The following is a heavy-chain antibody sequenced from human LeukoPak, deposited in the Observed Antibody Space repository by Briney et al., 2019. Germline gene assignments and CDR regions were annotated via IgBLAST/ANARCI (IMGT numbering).Heavy chain of an antibody. CDR2: IYYSGST. Sequence: SETLSLTCTVSGGSISSGGYYWSWIRQHPGKGLEWIGYIYYSGSTYYNPSLKSRVTISVDTSKNQFSLKLSSVTAADTAVYYCAREYDGPVRLWRHRAFDIWGQGTMVTVSS. V-gene: IGHV4-31*03. D-gene: IGHD5-18*01. CDR3: AREYDGPVRLWRHRAFDI. J-gene: IGHJ3*02. CDR1: GGSISSGGYY.